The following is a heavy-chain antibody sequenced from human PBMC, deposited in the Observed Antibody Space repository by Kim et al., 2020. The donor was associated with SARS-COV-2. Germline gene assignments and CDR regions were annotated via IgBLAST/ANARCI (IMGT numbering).Heavy chain of an antibody. CDR2: ISYDGSNK. V-gene: IGHV3-30-3*01. Sequence: GGSLRLSCAASGFTFSSYAMHWVRQAPGKGLEWVAVISYDGSNKYYADSVKGRFTISRDNSKNTLYLQMNSLRAEDTAVYYCARDEDIVVVTAIDYWGQGTLVTVSS. CDR1: GFTFSSYA. CDR3: ARDEDIVVVTAIDY. D-gene: IGHD2-21*02. J-gene: IGHJ4*02.